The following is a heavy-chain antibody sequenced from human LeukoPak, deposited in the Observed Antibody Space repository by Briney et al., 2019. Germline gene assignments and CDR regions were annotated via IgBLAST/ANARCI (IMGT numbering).Heavy chain of an antibody. J-gene: IGHJ5*02. CDR1: GFTFSSCE. CDR2: ISSSSSYI. V-gene: IGHV3-21*01. D-gene: IGHD6-13*01. CDR3: ASGYSSSWYVRYDNWFDP. Sequence: SGGSLRLSCAASGFTFSSCEMNWVRQAPGKGLEWVSSISSSSSYIYYADSVKGRFTISRDNAKNSLYLQMNSLRAEDTAVYYCASGYSSSWYVRYDNWFDPWGQGTLVTVSS.